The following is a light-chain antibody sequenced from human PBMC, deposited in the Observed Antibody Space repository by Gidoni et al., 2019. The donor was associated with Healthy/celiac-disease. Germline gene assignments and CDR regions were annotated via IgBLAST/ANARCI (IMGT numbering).Light chain of an antibody. V-gene: IGLV2-14*03. Sequence: QSALTQPASVSGSPGQSITISCTGTSRDVGGYNYVSWYQQHPGKAPILMIYDVSNRPSGVSNRFSVSKSGNTASLTISGLQAEDEADYYCSSYTSRNTLYVFGTGTKVTVL. CDR3: SSYTSRNTLYV. J-gene: IGLJ1*01. CDR2: DVS. CDR1: SRDVGGYNY.